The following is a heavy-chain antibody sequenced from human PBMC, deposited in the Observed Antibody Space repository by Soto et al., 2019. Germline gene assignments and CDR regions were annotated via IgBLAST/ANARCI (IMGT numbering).Heavy chain of an antibody. J-gene: IGHJ5*02. CDR2: ITHSGDT. D-gene: IGHD3-9*01. V-gene: IGHV4-34*01. Sequence: KPSETLSLTCAVYGGSFSGYYWSWIRQPPGKGLEWIGEITHSGDTYYNPPLKSRLTMSLDASKNQFSMRLTSVTAADAAVYFCARQMRGPIPYFGWLSPLTSWGQGTQVTVSS. CDR1: GGSFSGYY. CDR3: ARQMRGPIPYFGWLSPLTS.